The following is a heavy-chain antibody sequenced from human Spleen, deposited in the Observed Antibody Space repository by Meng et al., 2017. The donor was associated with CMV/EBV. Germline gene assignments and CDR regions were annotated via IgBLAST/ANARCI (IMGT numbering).Heavy chain of an antibody. V-gene: IGHV5-51*01. CDR3: ARHGAPGGDWAFHVHYGMDV. CDR2: IYPGDSAT. Sequence: GESLKISCKGSGYSFTSYWIGWVRQMPGKGLEWMAVIYPGDSATRYSPSFQGQVTISADRSISTVYLQWDSLKASDTAIYYCARHGAPGGDWAFHVHYGMDVWGQGTTVTVSS. D-gene: IGHD3-16*01. CDR1: GYSFTSYW. J-gene: IGHJ6*02.